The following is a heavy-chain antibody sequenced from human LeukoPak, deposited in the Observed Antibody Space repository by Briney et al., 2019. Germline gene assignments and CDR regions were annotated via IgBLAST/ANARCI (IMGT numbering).Heavy chain of an antibody. J-gene: IGHJ6*03. V-gene: IGHV3-48*01. D-gene: IGHD2-2*01. CDR3: ARGSHIVVVPTATPAYMDV. CDR1: GFTFSSYS. CDR2: ISSSGSTI. Sequence: GGSLRLSCAVSGFTFSSYSMNWVRQAPGKGLEWVSYISSSGSTIYYADSVKGRFTISRDNAKNSLYLQMNSLRAEDTAVYYCARGSHIVVVPTATPAYMDVWAKGTTVTVSS.